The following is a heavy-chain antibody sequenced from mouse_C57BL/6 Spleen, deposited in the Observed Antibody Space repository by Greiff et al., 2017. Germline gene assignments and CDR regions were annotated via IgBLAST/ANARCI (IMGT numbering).Heavy chain of an antibody. D-gene: IGHD1-1*01. Sequence: VQLQQPGAELVKPGASVKLSCKASGYTFTSYWMHWVKQRPGQGLEWIGMIHPNSGSTNYNEKFKSKATLTVDTSSSTAYMQLSSLTSEDSAVYYCARGMVLRYYAMDDWGQGTSVTVAS. J-gene: IGHJ4*01. V-gene: IGHV1-64*01. CDR1: GYTFTSYW. CDR2: IHPNSGST. CDR3: ARGMVLRYYAMDD.